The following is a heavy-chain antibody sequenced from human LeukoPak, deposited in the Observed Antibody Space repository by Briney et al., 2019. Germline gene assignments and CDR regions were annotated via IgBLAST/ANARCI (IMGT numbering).Heavy chain of an antibody. CDR1: GYTFNSYG. Sequence: GASVKVSCKASGYTFNSYGISWVRQAPGQGLEWMGYINAYDGNTNYAQNFQGRVTMTTDTSTTTGYMELRSLRSDDTAVYYCARVGTITIFGGDYWGQGTLVTVS. D-gene: IGHD3-3*01. J-gene: IGHJ4*02. CDR3: ARVGTITIFGGDY. CDR2: INAYDGNT. V-gene: IGHV1-18*01.